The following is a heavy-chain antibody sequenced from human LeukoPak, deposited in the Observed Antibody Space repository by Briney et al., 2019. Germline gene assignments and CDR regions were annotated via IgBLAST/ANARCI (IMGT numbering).Heavy chain of an antibody. Sequence: SETLSLTCAVSGGSISNTEWWSWVRQPPGKGLEWIGEIYHTGSANYNPSLKSRLSMSVDKSKNQLSLKLSSVTAADTAVYYCARGPGSYFDLWGRGTLVPVSS. J-gene: IGHJ2*01. CDR3: ARGPGSYFDL. CDR1: GGSISNTEW. V-gene: IGHV4-4*02. CDR2: IYHTGSA. D-gene: IGHD7-27*01.